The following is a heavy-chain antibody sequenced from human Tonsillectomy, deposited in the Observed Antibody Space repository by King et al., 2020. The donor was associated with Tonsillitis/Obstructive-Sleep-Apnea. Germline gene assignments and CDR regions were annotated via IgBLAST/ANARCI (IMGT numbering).Heavy chain of an antibody. CDR2: INPSGGST. CDR1: GYTFISYY. CDR3: ARDVLEGYYFDY. J-gene: IGHJ4*02. V-gene: IGHV1-46*01. Sequence: VQLVESGAEVKKPGASVKVSCKASGYTFISYYMHWVRQAPGQGLEWMGIINPSGGSTSYAQKFQGRVTMTRDTSTSTVYMELSSLRSEDTAVYYCARDVLEGYYFDYWGQGTLVTVSS.